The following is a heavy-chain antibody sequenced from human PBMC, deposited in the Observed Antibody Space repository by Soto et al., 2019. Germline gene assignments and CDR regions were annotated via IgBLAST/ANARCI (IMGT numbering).Heavy chain of an antibody. V-gene: IGHV1-18*01. J-gene: IGHJ5*02. CDR3: ARVVPGAEAWFGP. CDR1: GYTFSNYG. D-gene: IGHD2-2*01. CDR2: ISLYSDGT. Sequence: QVQLGQSGGEVKRPGASVKVSCKTSGYTFSNYGITWVRQAPGQPLEWLGWISLYSDGTNYAQKLQGRVSMTTDTSTTAAYMERRSLRSDDTAVYYCARVVPGAEAWFGPWGQGTLVTVSS.